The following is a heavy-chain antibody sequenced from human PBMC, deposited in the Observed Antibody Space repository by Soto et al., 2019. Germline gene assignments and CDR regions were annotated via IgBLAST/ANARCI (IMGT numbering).Heavy chain of an antibody. CDR2: IYYSGST. CDR1: GGSISSSSYY. D-gene: IGHD5-18*01. V-gene: IGHV4-39*01. CDR3: ARQAAHPGGYSYGWDFNWFDP. J-gene: IGHJ5*02. Sequence: SETLSLTCTVSGGSISSSSYYWGWIRQPPGKGLEWIGSIYYSGSTYYNPSLKSRVTISVDTSKNQFSLKLSSVTAADTAVYYCARQAAHPGGYSYGWDFNWFDPWGQGTLVTVSS.